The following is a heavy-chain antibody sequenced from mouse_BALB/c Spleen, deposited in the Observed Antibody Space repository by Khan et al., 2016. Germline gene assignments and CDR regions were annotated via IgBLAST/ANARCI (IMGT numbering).Heavy chain of an antibody. Sequence: QVQLQQPGAELARPGASVKLSCKASGYTFTSYWMQWVKQRPGQGLEWIGTIYPGDGDTRYTQKFKGKATLTADKSSSTAYMQLSSLASEDFAVYYCARGGSSYSSSAYWGQGTLVTVSA. V-gene: IGHV1-87*01. CDR3: ARGGSSYSSSAY. CDR2: IYPGDGDT. J-gene: IGHJ3*01. D-gene: IGHD1-1*01. CDR1: GYTFTSYW.